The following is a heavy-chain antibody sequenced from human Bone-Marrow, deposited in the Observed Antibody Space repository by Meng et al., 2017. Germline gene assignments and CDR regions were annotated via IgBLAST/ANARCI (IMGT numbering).Heavy chain of an antibody. D-gene: IGHD5-18*01. CDR1: GYTVTGYY. CDR3: ARITAMNDY. V-gene: IGHV1-2*06. J-gene: IGHJ4*02. Sequence: LVQSGAELRRPGTSVTVSCKPSGYTVTGYYTHWVRQAPGQGLEWMGRINPNSGGTNYAQKFQGRVTMTRDTSISTAYMELSRLRSDDTAVYYCARITAMNDYWGQGTLVTVSS. CDR2: INPNSGGT.